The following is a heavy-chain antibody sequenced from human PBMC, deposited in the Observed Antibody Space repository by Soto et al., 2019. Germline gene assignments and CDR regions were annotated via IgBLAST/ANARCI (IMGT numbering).Heavy chain of an antibody. V-gene: IGHV3-13*04. CDR1: GFTFSNYD. CDR2: IGTAADT. CDR3: AKDLEIVLDYTWFDP. Sequence: GGSLRLSCPASGFTFSNYDMYWVRQSTGKALEWVSSIGTAADTFYTGSVKGRFTVSRENARNSLHLQMTGLRAEDTAVYYCAKDLEIVLDYTWFDPWGQGTLVTVSS. J-gene: IGHJ5*02. D-gene: IGHD3-16*02.